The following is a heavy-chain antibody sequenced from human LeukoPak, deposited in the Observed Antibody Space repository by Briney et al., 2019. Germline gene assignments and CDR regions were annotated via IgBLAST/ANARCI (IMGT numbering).Heavy chain of an antibody. CDR2: IDPSDSYT. V-gene: IGHV5-10-1*01. CDR3: ARLFSGSYYHYFDY. J-gene: IGHJ4*02. D-gene: IGHD1-26*01. CDR1: GYTFTTYW. Sequence: GESLKISCKGSGYTFTTYWIAWVRQMPGKGLEWMGRIDPSDSYTNYSPSFQGHVTISADKSISTAYLQWSSLKASDTAMYYCARLFSGSYYHYFDYWGQGTLVTVSS.